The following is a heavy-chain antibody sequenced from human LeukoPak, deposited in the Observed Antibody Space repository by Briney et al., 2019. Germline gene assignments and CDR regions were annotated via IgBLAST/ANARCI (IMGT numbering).Heavy chain of an antibody. CDR1: SGSISTSNYY. CDR2: IYYSGST. V-gene: IGHV4-61*05. J-gene: IGHJ4*02. Sequence: SETLSLTCTVSSGSISTSNYYWGWVRQPPGKALGWIGYIYYSGSTDYNPSLKSRVTISLDMSQTQFSLKLTSVTAADTAVYYCASGRRPAGFSARYYFDFWDQGTLVPVSS. CDR3: ASGRRPAGFSARYYFDF.